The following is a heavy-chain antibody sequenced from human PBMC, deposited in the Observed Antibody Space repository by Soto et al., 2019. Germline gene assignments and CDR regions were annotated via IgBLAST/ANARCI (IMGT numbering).Heavy chain of an antibody. CDR1: GVNFSSYA. CDR3: AVGRHKTSGSNTWFDP. V-gene: IGHV3-23*01. CDR2: ISDTGGGT. J-gene: IGHJ5*02. D-gene: IGHD3-22*01. Sequence: LRLSCAASGVNFSSYAMNWVRQAPGKGLEWVSTISDTGGGTFYAGSVKGRFTISRDNSKNTLYLQMHSLRADDSAIYFCAVGRHKTSGSNTWFDPWGRGTLVTVSS.